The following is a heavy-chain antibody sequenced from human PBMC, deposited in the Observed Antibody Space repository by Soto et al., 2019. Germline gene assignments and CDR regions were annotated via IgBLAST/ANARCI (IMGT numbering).Heavy chain of an antibody. CDR2: IYYSGST. CDR3: ASTIYYYDSSGLQQTYYFDY. J-gene: IGHJ4*02. CDR1: GGSISSYY. V-gene: IGHV4-59*08. D-gene: IGHD3-22*01. Sequence: QVQLQESGPGLVKPSETLSLTCTVSGGSISSYYWSWIRQPPGKGLEWIGYIYYSGSTNYNPSLKRRVTISVDTSKNQFSLKLSSVTAADTAVYYCASTIYYYDSSGLQQTYYFDYWGQGTLVTVSS.